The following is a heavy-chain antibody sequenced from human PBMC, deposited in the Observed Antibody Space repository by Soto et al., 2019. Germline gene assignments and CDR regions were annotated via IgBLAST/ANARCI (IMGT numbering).Heavy chain of an antibody. D-gene: IGHD1-26*01. CDR3: SRRLKLGADYYGMDV. CDR1: GDSVSSTSAA. V-gene: IGHV6-1*01. J-gene: IGHJ6*02. CDR2: TFYRSKWYY. Sequence: SQTLSLTCAIPGDSVSSTSAAWNWIRQSPSRGLEWLGRTFYRSKWYYDYAVSVKSRITINPDTSKNQFSLQLNSVTPEDTAVYYCSRRLKLGADYYGMDVWGQGTTVTVSS.